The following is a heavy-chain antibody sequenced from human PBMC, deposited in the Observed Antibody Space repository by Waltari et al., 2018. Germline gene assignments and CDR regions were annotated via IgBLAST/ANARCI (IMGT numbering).Heavy chain of an antibody. CDR2: IYYSGSR. D-gene: IGHD3-22*01. CDR3: ARGVELTYYYDSSGYYDY. Sequence: QVQLQESGPGLVKPSETLSLTCTVSGGSISSHYWSLIRQPPGKGLEWIGYIYYSGSRNYNHYGKSRVNISGETYKNQFALKLSSVTAADTAVYYCARGVELTYYYDSSGYYDYWGQGTLVTVSS. V-gene: IGHV4-59*11. J-gene: IGHJ4*02. CDR1: GGSISSHY.